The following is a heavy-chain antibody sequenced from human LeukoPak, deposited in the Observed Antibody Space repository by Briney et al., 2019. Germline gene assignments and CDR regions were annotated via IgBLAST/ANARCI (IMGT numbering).Heavy chain of an antibody. CDR3: ARDHKYCDSTTCYAAYAY. D-gene: IGHD2-2*01. CDR2: IIPILDIA. CDR1: GGTFSNYA. V-gene: IGHV1-69*04. Sequence: GASVKVSCKASGGTFSNYAINWVRQAPGQGLEWMGRIIPILDIANYAQKFQGRVTITAAKSTSTAYMELSSLRSEDTAVYYCARDHKYCDSTTCYAAYAYWGQGTLVTVSS. J-gene: IGHJ4*02.